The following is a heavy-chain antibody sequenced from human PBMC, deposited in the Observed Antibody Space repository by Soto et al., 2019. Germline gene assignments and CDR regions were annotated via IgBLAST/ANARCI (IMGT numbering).Heavy chain of an antibody. J-gene: IGHJ4*02. CDR1: GFTFSSYA. D-gene: IGHD2-15*01. CDR2: ISGSGGST. Sequence: GGSLRLSCAASGFTFSSYAMSWVRQAPGKGLEWVSAISGSGGSTYYADSVEGRFTISRDNSKNTLYLQMNSLRAEDPAVYYCAKLGGAVVARYYFDYWGQGTLVTVSS. CDR3: AKLGGAVVARYYFDY. V-gene: IGHV3-23*01.